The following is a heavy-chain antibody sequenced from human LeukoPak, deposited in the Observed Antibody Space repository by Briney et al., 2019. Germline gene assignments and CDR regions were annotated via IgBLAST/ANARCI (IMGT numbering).Heavy chain of an antibody. Sequence: GGSLRLSCEASGFTFSNYAMTWVRQAPGKGLEWVSGISGSGGSTYYADSVRGRFTISRDNFKNTLYLQMNSLRAEDTAIYYCAGTGVGGGYRFDYWGQGTLVTVSS. CDR1: GFTFSNYA. J-gene: IGHJ4*02. CDR2: ISGSGGST. D-gene: IGHD1-26*01. V-gene: IGHV3-23*01. CDR3: AGTGVGGGYRFDY.